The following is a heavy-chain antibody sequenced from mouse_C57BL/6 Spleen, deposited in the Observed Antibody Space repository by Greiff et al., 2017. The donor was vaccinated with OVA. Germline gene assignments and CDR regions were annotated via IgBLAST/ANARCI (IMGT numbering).Heavy chain of an antibody. V-gene: IGHV1-9*01. CDR3: ARGRSYYFDY. D-gene: IGHD1-1*01. CDR1: GYTFTGYW. J-gene: IGHJ2*01. Sequence: QVQLKQSGAELMKPGASVKLSCKATGYTFTGYWIEWVKQRPGHGLEWIGEILPGSGITNYNEKFKGKATFTADTSSNTAYMQLSSLTTEDSAIYYCARGRSYYFDYWGQGTTLTVSS. CDR2: ILPGSGIT.